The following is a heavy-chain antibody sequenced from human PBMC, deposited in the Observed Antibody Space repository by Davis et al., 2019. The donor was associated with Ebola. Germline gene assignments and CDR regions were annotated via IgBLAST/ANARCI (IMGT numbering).Heavy chain of an antibody. J-gene: IGHJ1*01. Sequence: SETLSLTCTVSGGSISSGDYYWSWIRQPPGKGLEWIGEIYHSGSTNYNPSLKSRVTISVDKSKNQFSLKLSSVTAADTAVYYCTVVRKGYFQHWGQGTLVTVSS. CDR1: GGSISSGDYY. D-gene: IGHD6-6*01. CDR2: IYHSGST. V-gene: IGHV4-39*07. CDR3: TVVRKGYFQH.